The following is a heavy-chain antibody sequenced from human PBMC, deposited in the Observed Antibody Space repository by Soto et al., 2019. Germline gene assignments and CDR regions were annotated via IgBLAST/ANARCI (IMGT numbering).Heavy chain of an antibody. V-gene: IGHV4-34*01. CDR1: GGSFSGYY. CDR3: AGGYCSGGSCYSFGI. CDR2: INHSGST. J-gene: IGHJ4*02. D-gene: IGHD2-15*01. Sequence: QVQLQQWGAGLLKPSETLSLTCAVYGGSFSGYYWSWIRQPPGKGLEWIGEINHSGSTNYNPSLKNRVTISVDTSKNQFSLKLSSVTATDTAVYYCAGGYCSGGSCYSFGIWGQGTLVTVSS.